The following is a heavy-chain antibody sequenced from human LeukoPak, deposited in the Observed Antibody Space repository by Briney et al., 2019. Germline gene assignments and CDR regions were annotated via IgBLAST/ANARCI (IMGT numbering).Heavy chain of an antibody. CDR1: GGSISSSAYY. J-gene: IGHJ6*03. V-gene: IGHV4-39*01. D-gene: IGHD1-7*01. Sequence: SETLSLTCTVSGGSISSSAYYWGWIRQPPGKGLEWIGSIYYSGSTYYNPPLKSRVTISVDTSKNQFSLKLRSVTAADTAVYYCARTGGTIGYYYYHMDVWGKGTTVTVSS. CDR3: ARTGGTIGYYYYHMDV. CDR2: IYYSGST.